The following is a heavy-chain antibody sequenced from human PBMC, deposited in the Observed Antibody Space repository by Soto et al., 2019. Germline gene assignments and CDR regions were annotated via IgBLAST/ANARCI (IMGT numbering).Heavy chain of an antibody. CDR1: GYTFTGYY. Sequence: ASVKVSCKASGYTFTGYYMHWVRQAPGQGLEWMGWINPNSGGTNYAQKFQGWVTMTRDTSISTAYMELSRLRSDDTAVYYCARASIWLGELLYAFDIWGQGTMVTVSS. CDR2: INPNSGGT. D-gene: IGHD3-10*01. CDR3: ARASIWLGELLYAFDI. V-gene: IGHV1-2*04. J-gene: IGHJ3*02.